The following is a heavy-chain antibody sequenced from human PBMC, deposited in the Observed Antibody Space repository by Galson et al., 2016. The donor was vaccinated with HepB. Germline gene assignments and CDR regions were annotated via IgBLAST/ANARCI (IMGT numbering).Heavy chain of an antibody. CDR1: GFTFSSYE. Sequence: SLRLSCAASGFTFSSYEMNWVRQAPGKGLEWVSYISSSGSTINYADSVKGRFTISRDNAKNSLYLQMNSLRAEDTAVYYCARDRSSWRLYYYYGMDVWGQGTTVTVS. J-gene: IGHJ6*02. D-gene: IGHD6-13*01. CDR3: ARDRSSWRLYYYYGMDV. CDR2: ISSSGSTI. V-gene: IGHV3-48*03.